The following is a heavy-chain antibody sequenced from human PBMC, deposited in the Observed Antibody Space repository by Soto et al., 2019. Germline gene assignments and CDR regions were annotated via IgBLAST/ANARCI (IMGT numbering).Heavy chain of an antibody. CDR3: ARESENYYGMDV. J-gene: IGHJ6*02. CDR1: GFTVSSNY. CDR2: IYSGGST. Sequence: GGSLRLSCAASGFTVSSNYMSWVRQAPGKRLEWVSVIYSGGSTYYADSAKGRFTISRDNSKNTLYLQMNSLRAEDTAVYYCARESENYYGMDVWGQGTTVTVSS. V-gene: IGHV3-53*01.